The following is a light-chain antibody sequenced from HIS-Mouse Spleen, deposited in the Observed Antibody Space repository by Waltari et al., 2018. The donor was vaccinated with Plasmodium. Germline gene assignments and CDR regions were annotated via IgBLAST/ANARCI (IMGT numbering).Light chain of an antibody. CDR1: ALPKKY. CDR3: YSTDSSGNHRV. J-gene: IGLJ3*02. Sequence: SSELTQPPSVSVSPGQTARITCSGDALPKKYAYWYQQKSVQAPLLVIYEDSKRPSGIPERFSGSSSGTMATWTISGAQVEDEADYYCYSTDSSGNHRVFGGGTKLTVL. V-gene: IGLV3-10*01. CDR2: EDS.